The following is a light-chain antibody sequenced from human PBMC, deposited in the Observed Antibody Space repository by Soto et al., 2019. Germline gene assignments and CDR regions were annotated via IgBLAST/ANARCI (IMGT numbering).Light chain of an antibody. CDR2: GVS. CDR1: QSVTTRY. V-gene: IGKV3-20*01. J-gene: IGKJ3*01. Sequence: EIVLTQSPGTLSLSPGERATLSCRASQSVTTRYLAWYQQKPGQAPRLLIHGVSSRATGIPDRFSGSGSGTDFILTISRLEPEDFAVYYWQQFGTSPLVTFGPGTKVDIK. CDR3: QQFGTSPLVT.